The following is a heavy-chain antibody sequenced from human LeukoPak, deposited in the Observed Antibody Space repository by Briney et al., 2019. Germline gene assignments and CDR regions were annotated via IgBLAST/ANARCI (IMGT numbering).Heavy chain of an antibody. J-gene: IGHJ4*02. CDR1: GYRFNNYW. CDR3: ARLGDLQVALMAPRGYFDY. D-gene: IGHD3-10*01. V-gene: IGHV5-51*01. Sequence: GESLKISCKNSGYRFNNYWIGWVRQMPGKGLEWMGIIYPDDSDTRYSPSFQGQVTISADKSIRTAYLQWSSLEASDTAIYYCARLGDLQVALMAPRGYFDYWGQGTLVTVSS. CDR2: IYPDDSDT.